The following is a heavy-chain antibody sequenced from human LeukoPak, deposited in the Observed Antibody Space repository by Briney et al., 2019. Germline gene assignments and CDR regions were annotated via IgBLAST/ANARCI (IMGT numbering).Heavy chain of an antibody. CDR1: GFTFSDYY. CDR2: ISFSGSPT. Sequence: GGSLRLSCAASGFTFSDYYMSWIRQAPGKGLEWVSYISFSGSPTQYADSVKGRFTISRGNAKNSLYLQMNSLRDEDTAVYYCARDRAYYYDSSGYYYFDHWGQGTLVTVSS. V-gene: IGHV3-11*01. J-gene: IGHJ4*02. D-gene: IGHD3-22*01. CDR3: ARDRAYYYDSSGYYYFDH.